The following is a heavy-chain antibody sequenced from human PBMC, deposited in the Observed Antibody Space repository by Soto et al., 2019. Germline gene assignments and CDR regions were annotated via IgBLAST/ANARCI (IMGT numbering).Heavy chain of an antibody. D-gene: IGHD1-26*01. Sequence: QVQLVESGGGVVQPGRSLRLACAASGFTFSSYGMHWVRQAPGTGLEWVAVIWYDGSNKYYADSVKGRFTISRDNSKNTLYLQMNSMRAEDTAVYYCAREGTSGNFDYWGQGTLVTVSS. J-gene: IGHJ4*02. CDR2: IWYDGSNK. V-gene: IGHV3-33*01. CDR1: GFTFSSYG. CDR3: AREGTSGNFDY.